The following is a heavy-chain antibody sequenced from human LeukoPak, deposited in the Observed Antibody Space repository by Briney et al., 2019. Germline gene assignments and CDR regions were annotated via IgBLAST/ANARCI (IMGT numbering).Heavy chain of an antibody. J-gene: IGHJ3*02. V-gene: IGHV3-21*01. Sequence: PGGSLRLSCAASGFTFSSYSMNWVRQAPGKGLEWVSSISSSSSYIYYADSVKGRFTISRDNAKNSLYLQMNSLRAEDTAVYYRARADSSGRGAFDIWGQGTMVTVSS. D-gene: IGHD6-25*01. CDR3: ARADSSGRGAFDI. CDR1: GFTFSSYS. CDR2: ISSSSSYI.